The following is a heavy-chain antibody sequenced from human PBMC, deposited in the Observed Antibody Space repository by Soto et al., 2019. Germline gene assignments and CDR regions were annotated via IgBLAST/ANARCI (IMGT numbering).Heavy chain of an antibody. Sequence: QVQLVQSGAEVKKPGASVKVSCKASGYTFTSYYMHWVRQAPGQGLEWMGIINPSGGSTSYAQKFQGRVPITQDTSTSKVYMELSSLESEETGVDFLALLRDYYGSGRCIDVWGKGTTVTVSS. J-gene: IGHJ6*03. CDR2: INPSGGST. D-gene: IGHD3-10*01. V-gene: IGHV1-46*01. CDR1: GYTFTSYY. CDR3: ALLRDYYGSGRCIDV.